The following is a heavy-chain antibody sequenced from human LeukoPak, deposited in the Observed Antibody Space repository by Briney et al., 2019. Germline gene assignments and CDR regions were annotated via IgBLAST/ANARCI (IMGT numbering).Heavy chain of an antibody. J-gene: IGHJ6*03. CDR2: IYYGGST. Sequence: TSETLSLTCTVSGGSISSHYWSWIRQPPGKGLESIGYIYYGGSTSYHPSLKSRVTISMDTSKSQFSLKLSAVTAADTAVYYCARVGGCRSTSCSWKYYNYYMDVWGKGTTVTVSS. D-gene: IGHD2-2*01. V-gene: IGHV4-59*11. CDR3: ARVGGCRSTSCSWKYYNYYMDV. CDR1: GGSISSHY.